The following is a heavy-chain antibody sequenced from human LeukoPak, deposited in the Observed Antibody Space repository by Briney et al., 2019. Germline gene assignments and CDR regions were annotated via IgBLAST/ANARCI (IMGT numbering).Heavy chain of an antibody. D-gene: IGHD1-26*01. CDR2: IDAANGNT. Sequence: ASVKVSCKASGYTFSSHAIHWVRQAPGQRLEWMGWIDAANGNTKYSENFQGRVTMTEDTSTDTAYMELSSLRSEDTAVYYCATYYSGSSNWFDPWGQGTLVTVSS. J-gene: IGHJ5*02. CDR1: GYTFSSHA. V-gene: IGHV1-3*01. CDR3: ATYYSGSSNWFDP.